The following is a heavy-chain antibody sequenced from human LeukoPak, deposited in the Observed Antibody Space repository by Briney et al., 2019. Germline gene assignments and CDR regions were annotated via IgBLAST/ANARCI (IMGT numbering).Heavy chain of an antibody. CDR1: GFTFSDYY. CDR3: TSPYYYGSGSYL. J-gene: IGHJ4*02. Sequence: PGGSLRLSCAASGFTFSDYYMSWIRQAPGKGLEWVGRIKSKTDGGTTDYAAPVKGRFTISRDDSKNTLYLQMNSLKTEDTAVYYRTSPYYYGSGSYLWGQGTLVTVSS. D-gene: IGHD3-10*01. V-gene: IGHV3-15*01. CDR2: IKSKTDGGTT.